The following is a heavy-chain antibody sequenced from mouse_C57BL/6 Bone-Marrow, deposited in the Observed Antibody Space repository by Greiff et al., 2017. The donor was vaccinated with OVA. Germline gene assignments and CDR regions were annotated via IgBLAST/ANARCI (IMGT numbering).Heavy chain of an antibody. CDR1: GYTFTDYN. V-gene: IGHV1-22*01. CDR2: INPNNGGT. J-gene: IGHJ2*01. Sequence: VQLQQSGPELVKPGASVKMSCKASGYTFTDYNMHWVKQSPGKSLEWIGYINPNNGGTSYNQKFKGKATLTVNKSSSTAYMELRSLTSEDAAVDYCARKRRDGNSLYYFDYWGQGTTLTVSS. CDR3: ARKRRDGNSLYYFDY. D-gene: IGHD2-1*01.